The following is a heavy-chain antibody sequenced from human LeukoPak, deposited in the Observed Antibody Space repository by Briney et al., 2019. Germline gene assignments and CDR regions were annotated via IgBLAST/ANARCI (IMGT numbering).Heavy chain of an antibody. CDR2: IATDGGER. Sequence: GGSLRLSCAASAFTFSNCAMSWVRQAPGKGLEWVALIATDGGERYYADSVKGRFTISRDNSKNTLYVQMNSLRPEDTAIYYCARARGDSSPASRYFDYWGQGAPVTVSS. CDR1: AFTFSNCA. CDR3: ARARGDSSPASRYFDY. J-gene: IGHJ4*02. V-gene: IGHV3-30-3*01. D-gene: IGHD5-18*01.